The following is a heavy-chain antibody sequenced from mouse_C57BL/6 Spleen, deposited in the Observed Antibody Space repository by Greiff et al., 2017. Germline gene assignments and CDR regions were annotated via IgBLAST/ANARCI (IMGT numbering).Heavy chain of an antibody. J-gene: IGHJ1*03. CDR3: AREGGLPGTGYFDV. V-gene: IGHV1-52*01. Sequence: QVQLQQPGAELVRPGSSVKLSCKASGYTFTSYWMHWVKQRPIQGLEWIGNIDPSDSETHYNQKFKDKATLTVDKSSSTAYMQLSSLTSEDSAVYYCAREGGLPGTGYFDVWGTGTTVTVSS. CDR2: IDPSDSET. D-gene: IGHD4-1*01. CDR1: GYTFTSYW.